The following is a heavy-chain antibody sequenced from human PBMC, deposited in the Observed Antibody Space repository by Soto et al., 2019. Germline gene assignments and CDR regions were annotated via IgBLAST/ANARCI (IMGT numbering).Heavy chain of an antibody. J-gene: IGHJ2*01. CDR1: GGTFSSYT. CDR2: IIPIFGTA. Sequence: QVQLVQSGAEVKKPGSSVTVSCKASGGTFSSYTISWVRQAPGQGLEWMGGIIPIFGTANYAQKFQGRVTITAHQSTSTAYMELSSLRSADTAVYYCARGNHRWLRLWYVDRWGRGTLVTVSS. CDR3: ARGNHRWLRLWYVDR. D-gene: IGHD5-12*01. V-gene: IGHV1-69*12.